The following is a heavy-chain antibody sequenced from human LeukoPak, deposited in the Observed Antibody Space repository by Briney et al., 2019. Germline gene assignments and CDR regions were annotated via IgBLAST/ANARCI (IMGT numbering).Heavy chain of an antibody. J-gene: IGHJ4*02. CDR2: ISWNSGSI. V-gene: IGHV3-9*01. CDR3: AKDTRHGSGSLAG. CDR1: GFTFDDYA. Sequence: PGGSLRLSCAASGFTFDDYAMHWVRQAPGKGLEWVSGISWNSGSIGYADSVKGRFTISRDNAKNSPYLQMNSLRAEDTALYYCAKDTRHGSGSLAGWGQGTLVTVSS. D-gene: IGHD6-19*01.